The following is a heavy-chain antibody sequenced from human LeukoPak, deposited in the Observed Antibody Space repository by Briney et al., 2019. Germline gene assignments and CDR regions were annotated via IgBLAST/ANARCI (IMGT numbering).Heavy chain of an antibody. D-gene: IGHD3-10*01. CDR2: ISSNGGST. CDR3: ARDQSSGAFDI. Sequence: PGGSLRLSCAASAFTFSSYSMNWVRQAPGKGLEYVSAISSNGGSTYYANSVKGRFTISRDNSKNTLYLQMGSLRAEDMAVYYCARDQSSGAFDIWGQGTMVTVSS. V-gene: IGHV3-64*01. J-gene: IGHJ3*02. CDR1: AFTFSSYS.